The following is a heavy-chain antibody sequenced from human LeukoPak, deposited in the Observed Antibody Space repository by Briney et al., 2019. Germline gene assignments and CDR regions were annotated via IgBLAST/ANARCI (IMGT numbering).Heavy chain of an antibody. J-gene: IGHJ4*02. V-gene: IGHV5-51*01. CDR3: ARNYDYVWGRSDY. CDR1: GYSFTSYW. Sequence: GESLKISCKGSGYSFTSYWIGWVRQMPGKGLEWMGIIYPGDSDTRYSPSFQGQVTISADKSISTAYLQWSSLKASDTAMCYCARNYDYVWGRSDYWGQGTLVTVSS. CDR2: IYPGDSDT. D-gene: IGHD3-16*01.